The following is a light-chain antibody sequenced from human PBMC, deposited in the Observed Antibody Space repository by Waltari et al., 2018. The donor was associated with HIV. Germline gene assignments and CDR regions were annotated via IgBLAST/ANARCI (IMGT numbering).Light chain of an antibody. CDR3: QQRSNWPLFHT. J-gene: IGKJ2*01. CDR1: QSVSSY. CDR2: DAS. Sequence: EIVLTQSPATLSLSPGERATLSCRASQSVSSYLAWYQQKPGQAPRLLIYDASNRATGIPARFSGSGSGTDFTLTISSLEPEDFAVYYCQQRSNWPLFHTFGQGTKLEIK. V-gene: IGKV3-11*01.